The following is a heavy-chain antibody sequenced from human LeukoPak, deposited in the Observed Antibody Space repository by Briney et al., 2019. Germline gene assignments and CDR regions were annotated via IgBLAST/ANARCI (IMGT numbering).Heavy chain of an antibody. D-gene: IGHD2-2*02. CDR2: INPNSGGT. V-gene: IGHV1-2*02. CDR3: ARSLFIVVVPAAIGY. J-gene: IGHJ4*02. CDR1: GYTFTSYG. Sequence: ASVKVSCKAFGYTFTSYGITWVRQAPGQGLEWMGWINPNSGGTNYAQKFQGRVTMTRDTSISTAYVELSRLRSDDTAVYYCARSLFIVVVPAAIGYWGQGTLVTVSS.